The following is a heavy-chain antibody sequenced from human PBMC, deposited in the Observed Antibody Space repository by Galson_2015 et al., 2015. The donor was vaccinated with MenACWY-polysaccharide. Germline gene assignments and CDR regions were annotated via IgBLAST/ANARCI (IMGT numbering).Heavy chain of an antibody. CDR1: GFTFSTYW. J-gene: IGHJ1*01. D-gene: IGHD5-12*01. Sequence: CAASGFTFSTYWMHWVRQAPGKGLVWVSRIKSDGSSTNYADSVKGRFTISRDNAKNTLYLQMNSLRAEDTALYYCARGYSAYDWGQGPWSPSPQ. CDR2: IKSDGSST. V-gene: IGHV3-74*01. CDR3: ARGYSAYD.